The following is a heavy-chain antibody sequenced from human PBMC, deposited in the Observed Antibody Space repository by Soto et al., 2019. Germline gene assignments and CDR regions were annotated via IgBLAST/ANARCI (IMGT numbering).Heavy chain of an antibody. Sequence: GGSLRLSCAASGFTFDDYAMHWVRQAPGKGLEWVSGISWNSGSIGYADSVKGRFTVTRDNAKNSQYLQMNSLRAEDAAEYSCTKDGESAAGTYYGMDVWGHGTTFIVSS. CDR2: ISWNSGSI. D-gene: IGHD6-13*01. V-gene: IGHV3-9*01. J-gene: IGHJ6*02. CDR1: GFTFDDYA. CDR3: TKDGESAAGTYYGMDV.